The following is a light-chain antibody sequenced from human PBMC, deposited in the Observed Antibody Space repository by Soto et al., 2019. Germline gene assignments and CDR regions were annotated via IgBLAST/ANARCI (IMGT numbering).Light chain of an antibody. Sequence: EVVLTQSPATLSVSPGDRATLSCRASQSVSRNLAWYQQKPGQAPGLLIYGASTRATGVPARFSGSGSATEFTLSISSLQSEDVAVYYCQQYGDWAPETFGQGTKLEI. CDR3: QQYGDWAPET. J-gene: IGKJ2*01. V-gene: IGKV3-15*01. CDR2: GAS. CDR1: QSVSRN.